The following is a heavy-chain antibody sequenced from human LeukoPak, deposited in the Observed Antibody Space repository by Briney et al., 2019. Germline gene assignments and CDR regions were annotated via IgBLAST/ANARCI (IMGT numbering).Heavy chain of an antibody. CDR2: INHSGST. CDR1: GGSFSGYY. CDR3: ARGRSGWSY. Sequence: SETLSLTCAVYGGSFSGYYWSWIRQPPGKGLEWIGEINHSGSTNYNPSLKSRVTISVDTSKNQFSLKLSSVTAADTAMYYCARGRSGWSYWGQGTLVTVSS. D-gene: IGHD6-19*01. J-gene: IGHJ4*02. V-gene: IGHV4-34*01.